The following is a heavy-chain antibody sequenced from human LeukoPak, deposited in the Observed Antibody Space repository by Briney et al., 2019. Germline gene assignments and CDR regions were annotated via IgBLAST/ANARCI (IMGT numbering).Heavy chain of an antibody. CDR1: GYSISSGYY. CDR3: ASHIAAAGSDAFDI. V-gene: IGHV4-38-2*01. J-gene: IGHJ3*02. D-gene: IGHD6-13*01. Sequence: SETLSLTCAVSGYSISSGYYWGWIRQPPGKGLEWIGSIYHSGSTYYNPSLKSRVTISVDTSKNQFSLKLSSVTAADTAVYYCASHIAAAGSDAFDIWGQGTMVTVSS. CDR2: IYHSGST.